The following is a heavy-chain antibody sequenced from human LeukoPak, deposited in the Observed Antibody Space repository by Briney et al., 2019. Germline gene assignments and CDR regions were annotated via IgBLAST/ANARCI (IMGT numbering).Heavy chain of an antibody. D-gene: IGHD6-13*01. V-gene: IGHV3-21*01. CDR2: ISSSSSYI. CDR3: ARGVGIAAAGNWFDP. Sequence: PGGSLRLSCAASGFTFSSYSMNWVRQAPGKRLEWVSSISSSSSYIYYADSVKGRFTISRDNAKNSLYLQMNSLRAEDTAVYYCARGVGIAAAGNWFDPWGQGTLVTVSS. J-gene: IGHJ5*02. CDR1: GFTFSSYS.